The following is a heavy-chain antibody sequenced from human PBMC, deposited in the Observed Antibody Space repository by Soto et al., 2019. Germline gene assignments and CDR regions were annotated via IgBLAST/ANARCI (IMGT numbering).Heavy chain of an antibody. D-gene: IGHD6-19*01. CDR2: ISYDGSNK. V-gene: IGHV3-30-3*01. J-gene: IGHJ4*02. Sequence: ESGGGVVQPGRSLRLSCAASGFTFSSYAMHWVRQAPGKGLEWVAVISYDGSNKYYADSVKGRFTISRDNSKNTLYLQMNSLRAEDTAVYYCGGSGWSNPFDYWGQGTLVTVSS. CDR1: GFTFSSYA. CDR3: GGSGWSNPFDY.